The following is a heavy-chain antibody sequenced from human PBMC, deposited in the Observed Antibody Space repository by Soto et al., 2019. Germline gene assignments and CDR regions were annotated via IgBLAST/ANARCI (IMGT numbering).Heavy chain of an antibody. J-gene: IGHJ6*02. Sequence: PGGSLRLSCAAAGFTFSDHYMSWIRQAPGKGLEWVSYITPTNTDTDYADSVKGRFTTSRDNARNSLYLQMNSLRAEDTAVYYCTRGHHSMDVWGQGTAVTVSS. CDR2: ITPTNTDT. CDR1: GFTFSDHY. V-gene: IGHV3-11*06. CDR3: TRGHHSMDV.